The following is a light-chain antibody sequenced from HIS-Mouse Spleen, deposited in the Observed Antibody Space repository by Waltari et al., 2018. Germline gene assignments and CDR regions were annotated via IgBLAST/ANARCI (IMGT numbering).Light chain of an antibody. J-gene: IGLJ2*01. CDR2: EDS. CDR3: YSTDSSGNHRV. V-gene: IGLV3-10*01. CDR1: ALPITY. Sequence: SYYLTPPPSLSVSPGQTARITCSGAALPITYSYRYQQKSGQAPVLVIYEDSKRPSGIPERFSGSSSGKMATLTISGAQVEDEADYYCYSTDSSGNHRVFGGGTKLTVL.